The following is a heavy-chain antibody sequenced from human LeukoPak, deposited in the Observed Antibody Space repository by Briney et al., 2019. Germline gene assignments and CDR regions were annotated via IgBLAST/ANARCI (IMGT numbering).Heavy chain of an antibody. Sequence: PGGSLRLSCAASGFTFSSYWMHWVRHAPGKGLVWVSRINSDGSSTSYADSVKGRFTISRDNAKNTLYLQMNSLRAEDTAVYYCARGYYDSSGYLEGGDAFDIWGQGTMVTVSS. D-gene: IGHD3-22*01. CDR2: INSDGSST. CDR3: ARGYYDSSGYLEGGDAFDI. V-gene: IGHV3-74*01. J-gene: IGHJ3*02. CDR1: GFTFSSYW.